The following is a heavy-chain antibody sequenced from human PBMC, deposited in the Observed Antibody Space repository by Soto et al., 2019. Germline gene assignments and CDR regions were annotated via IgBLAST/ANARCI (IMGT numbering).Heavy chain of an antibody. CDR3: AGEPVSGPKAHTVDI. V-gene: IGHV4-59*01. D-gene: IGHD6-19*01. Sequence: QVQLQESGPGLVKPSETLSLTCTVSGGSISSYYWTWIRQPPGERLQWIGYVSYSGATYYNPSLTSRVTISVGTSKDQFSLNLTSVTAADTAVYYCAGEPVSGPKAHTVDIWGQGTMVTVSS. CDR1: GGSISSYY. CDR2: VSYSGAT. J-gene: IGHJ3*02.